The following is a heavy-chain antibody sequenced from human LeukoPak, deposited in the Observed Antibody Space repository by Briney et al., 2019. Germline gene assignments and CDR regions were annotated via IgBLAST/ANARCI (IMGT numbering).Heavy chain of an antibody. Sequence: GSLRLSCAASGFTFSDGWMTWVRQAPGKGLEWVSAISGSGTNTYYSGSVRGRFTISRDNSNNRLYLQMNSVRAEDTAMYFCAKDTAVILTAPFDSWGQGTLVTVSS. CDR1: GFTFSDGW. CDR2: ISGSGTNT. J-gene: IGHJ4*02. D-gene: IGHD2-21*01. CDR3: AKDTAVILTAPFDS. V-gene: IGHV3-23*01.